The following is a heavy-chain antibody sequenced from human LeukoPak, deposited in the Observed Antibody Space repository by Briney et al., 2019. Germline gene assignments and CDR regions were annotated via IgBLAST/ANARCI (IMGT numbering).Heavy chain of an antibody. Sequence: ASVKVSCKASGYTFTGYYMHWVRQAPGQGLEWMGRINPNSGGTNYAQKFQGRVTMTRDTSITTAYMELSRLRSDDTAVYYCARDPCPRSCAFDIWGQGTMVTVSS. CDR3: ARDPCPRSCAFDI. V-gene: IGHV1-2*06. CDR1: GYTFTGYY. J-gene: IGHJ3*02. CDR2: INPNSGGT.